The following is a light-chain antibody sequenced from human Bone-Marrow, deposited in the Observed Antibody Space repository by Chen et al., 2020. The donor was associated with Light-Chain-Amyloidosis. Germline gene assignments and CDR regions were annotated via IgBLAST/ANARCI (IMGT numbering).Light chain of an antibody. CDR1: NIGSTS. J-gene: IGLJ3*02. V-gene: IGLV3-21*02. CDR2: DDS. Sequence: SYVLTQPSSVSVAPGQTATIACGGNNIGSTSVHWYQQTPGQAPLLVVYDDSDRPSGLPERLSGSNAGNSATLTISRVEAGDEAGYYCQVWDRSSDRPVFGGGTKLTVL. CDR3: QVWDRSSDRPV.